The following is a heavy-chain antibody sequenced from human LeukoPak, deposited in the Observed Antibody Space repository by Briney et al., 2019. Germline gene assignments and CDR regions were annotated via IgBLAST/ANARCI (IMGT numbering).Heavy chain of an antibody. D-gene: IGHD2-2*02. CDR3: AKTSDQLLYSKFDF. J-gene: IGHJ4*02. CDR1: GFTFSFYG. CDR2: IQYDGSFK. V-gene: IGHV3-30*02. Sequence: GESLRLSCATSGFTFSFYGMHWVRQAPGNGLAWVAFIQYDGSFKFYADSVQGRFSISRDNSKNTLFLQMNSLRADDTAVYYCAKTSDQLLYSKFDFWGQGTLVTVSS.